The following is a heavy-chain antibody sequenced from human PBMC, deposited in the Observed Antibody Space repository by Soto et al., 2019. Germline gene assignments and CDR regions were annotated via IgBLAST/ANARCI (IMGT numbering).Heavy chain of an antibody. CDR2: MSTYTGDT. V-gene: IGHV1-18*01. D-gene: IGHD3-10*01. CDR1: GYSFTVYG. CDR3: ARDPGGATGFDP. Sequence: QVRLVQSGAEVKRPGASVKVSCKTYGYSFTVYGISWVRQAPGQGLEWMGWMSTYTGDTNYARKFRGRVTMTADISASTASMELRSLPSDDTAVYYCARDPGGATGFDPWGQGTPVIVST. J-gene: IGHJ5*02.